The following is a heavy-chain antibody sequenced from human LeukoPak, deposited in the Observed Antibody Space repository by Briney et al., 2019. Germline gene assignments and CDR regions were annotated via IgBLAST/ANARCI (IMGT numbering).Heavy chain of an antibody. CDR1: GFTFSSYA. V-gene: IGHV3-30-3*01. D-gene: IGHD1-26*01. J-gene: IGHJ4*02. CDR2: ISYDGSNK. CDR3: ARDPLELLVYFDY. Sequence: GGSLRLSCAASGFTFSSYAMHWVHQAPGKGLEWVAVISYDGSNKYYADSVRGRFTISRDNSKNTLYLQMNSLTVEDTAVYYCARDPLELLVYFDYWGQGTLVTVSS.